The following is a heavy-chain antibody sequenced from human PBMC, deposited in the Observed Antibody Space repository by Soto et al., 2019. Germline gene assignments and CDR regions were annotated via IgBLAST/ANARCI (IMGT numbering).Heavy chain of an antibody. CDR3: AKDSYSTMIVVVITYPDY. D-gene: IGHD3-22*01. Sequence: PGGSLRLSCAASGFTFSSYAMSWVRQAPGKGLEWVSAISGSGISTYYADSVKGRFTISRDNSKNTLYLQMNSLRAEDTAVYYCAKDSYSTMIVVVITYPDYWSQGTLVTVSS. CDR2: ISGSGIST. V-gene: IGHV3-23*01. CDR1: GFTFSSYA. J-gene: IGHJ4*02.